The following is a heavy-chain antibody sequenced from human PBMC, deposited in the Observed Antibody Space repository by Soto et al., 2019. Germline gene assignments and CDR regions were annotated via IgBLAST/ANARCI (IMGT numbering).Heavy chain of an antibody. CDR2: IYYSGST. V-gene: IGHV4-30-4*01. CDR3: ARVPNYYDTSGYVY. J-gene: IGHJ4*02. D-gene: IGHD3-22*01. CDR1: GDSISSGDYY. Sequence: SETLSLTCTVSGDSISSGDYYWTWFRKSPGKGPEWIGYIYYSGSTHYNPSLKSRLTMSVDTSKSQFSLKLSSVTAADTAVYYCARVPNYYDTSGYVYWGQGTLVTVSS.